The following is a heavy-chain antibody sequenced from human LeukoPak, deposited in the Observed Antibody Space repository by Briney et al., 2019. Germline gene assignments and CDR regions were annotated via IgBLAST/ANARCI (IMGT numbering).Heavy chain of an antibody. Sequence: GGSLRLSCAASGFTFSSYAMSRVRQAPGKGLEWVSAISGSGGSTYYADSVKGRFAISRDNSKNTLYLQMNSLRAEDTAVYYCAKRKSRVVVVAATTLDYWGQGTLVTVSS. CDR2: ISGSGGST. J-gene: IGHJ4*02. D-gene: IGHD2-15*01. CDR1: GFTFSSYA. V-gene: IGHV3-23*01. CDR3: AKRKSRVVVVAATTLDY.